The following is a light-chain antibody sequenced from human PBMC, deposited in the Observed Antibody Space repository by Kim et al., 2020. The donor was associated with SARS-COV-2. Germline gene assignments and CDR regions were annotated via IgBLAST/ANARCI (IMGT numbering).Light chain of an antibody. CDR3: QAWDRGTVV. CDR2: QDT. Sequence: SYELTQPPSLSVSPGQTASITCSGNRLGDKYTCWYQQKPGQSPVLVIHQDTRRPSGIPERFSASNSGNTATLTISGTQAMDEADYYCQAWDRGTVVFGGGTQLTVL. J-gene: IGLJ2*01. CDR1: RLGDKY. V-gene: IGLV3-1*01.